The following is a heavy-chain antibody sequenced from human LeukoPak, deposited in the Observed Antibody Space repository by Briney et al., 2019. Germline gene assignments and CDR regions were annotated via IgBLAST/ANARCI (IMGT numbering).Heavy chain of an antibody. CDR2: IYHSGST. CDR1: GGSISSSNW. D-gene: IGHD2-8*01. V-gene: IGHV4-4*02. J-gene: IGHJ4*02. Sequence: PSGTLSLTCAVSGGSISSSNWWSWVRQPPGKGLEWIGEIYHSGSTNYNPSLKSRVTISVDTSKNQFSLKLSSVTAADTAVYYCARGANCTNGVCYGGHFDYWGQGTLVTVSS. CDR3: ARGANCTNGVCYGGHFDY.